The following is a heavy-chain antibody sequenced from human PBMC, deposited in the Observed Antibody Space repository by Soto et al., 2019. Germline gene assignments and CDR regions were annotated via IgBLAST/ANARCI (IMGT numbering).Heavy chain of an antibody. Sequence: GGSLRLSCAASGFTFSSYSMNWVRQAPGKGLEWVSSISSSSSYIYYADSVKARFTISRDNAKNSLYLQMNSLRAEDTAVYYCARDRAPRPEAFDIWGQGTMVTVSS. CDR1: GFTFSSYS. V-gene: IGHV3-21*01. J-gene: IGHJ3*02. CDR3: ARDRAPRPEAFDI. CDR2: ISSSSSYI.